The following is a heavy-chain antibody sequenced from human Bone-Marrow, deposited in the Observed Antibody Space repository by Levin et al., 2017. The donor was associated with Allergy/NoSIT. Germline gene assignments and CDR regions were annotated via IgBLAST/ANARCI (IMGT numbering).Heavy chain of an antibody. CDR2: ISSSSSYI. D-gene: IGHD6-19*01. CDR1: GFTFSSYS. V-gene: IGHV3-21*01. Sequence: GESLKISCAASGFTFSSYSMNWVRQAPGKGLEWVSSISSSSSYIYYADSVKGRFTISRDNAKNSLYLQMNSLRAEDTAVYYCARDRGSGWYAGFDYWGQGTLVTVSS. J-gene: IGHJ4*02. CDR3: ARDRGSGWYAGFDY.